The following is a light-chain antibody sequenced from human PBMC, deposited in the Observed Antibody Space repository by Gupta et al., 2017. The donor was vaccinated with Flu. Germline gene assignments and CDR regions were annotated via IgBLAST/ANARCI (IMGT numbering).Light chain of an antibody. CDR3: QQGSSSPT. Sequence: EIVLTQSPGTLSLSPGERATLSCRASQNVYNNYLAWYQQKPGQAPRLLIYAASSRLTGIPDRLSGSGSGTDFTLTISRLEPEDFAVYYGQQGSSSPTLGKGTKVEIK. V-gene: IGKV3-20*01. J-gene: IGKJ1*01. CDR1: QNVYNNY. CDR2: AAS.